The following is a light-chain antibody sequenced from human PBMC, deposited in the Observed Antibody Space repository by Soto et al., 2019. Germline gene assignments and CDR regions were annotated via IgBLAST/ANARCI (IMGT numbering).Light chain of an antibody. CDR2: DVS. V-gene: IGLV2-14*01. CDR3: SSYTSSSTLGV. CDR1: SSDVSAYNY. J-gene: IGLJ1*01. Sequence: QSALTQPASVSGSPGQSITISCTGTSSDVSAYNYVSWYQQHPGKAPKLMIFDVSNRPSGVSNRFSGSKSGNTASLTISGLQAEDVADYYCSSYTSSSTLGVFGTGTKVTVL.